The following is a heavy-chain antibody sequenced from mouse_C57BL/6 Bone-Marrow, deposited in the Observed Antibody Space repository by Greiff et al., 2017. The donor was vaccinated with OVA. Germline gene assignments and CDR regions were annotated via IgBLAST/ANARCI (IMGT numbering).Heavy chain of an antibody. CDR3: ARGTVRGYYSY. CDR1: GYAFSSSW. Sequence: QVQLQQSGPELVKPGASVKISCKASGYAFSSSWMNWVKQRPGKGLEWIGRIYPGDGDTNYNEKFKSKATLTVDKSSSTAYMQLSSLTSEDSAVYYCARGTVRGYYSYWGQGTTLTVSS. D-gene: IGHD2-3*01. CDR2: IYPGDGDT. V-gene: IGHV1-82*01. J-gene: IGHJ2*01.